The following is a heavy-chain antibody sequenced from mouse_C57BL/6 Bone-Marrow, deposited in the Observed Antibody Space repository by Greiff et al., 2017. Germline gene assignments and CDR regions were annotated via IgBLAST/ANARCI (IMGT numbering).Heavy chain of an antibody. V-gene: IGHV1-15*01. Sequence: VQLQQSGAELVRPGASVTLSCKASGYTFTDYEMHWVKQTPVHGLEWIGAIDPETGGTAYNQKFKGKAILTADKSSSTAYMELRSLTSEDSAVYYCARDGGYWPFAYWGKGTLVTVSA. CDR2: IDPETGGT. D-gene: IGHD2-3*01. CDR3: ARDGGYWPFAY. CDR1: GYTFTDYE. J-gene: IGHJ3*01.